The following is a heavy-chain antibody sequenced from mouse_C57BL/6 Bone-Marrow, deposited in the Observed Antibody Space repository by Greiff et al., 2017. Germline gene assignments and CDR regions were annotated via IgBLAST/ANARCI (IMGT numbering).Heavy chain of an antibody. Sequence: EVMLVASGGGLVKPGGSLKLSCAASGFTFSDYGMHWVRQAPEKGLEWVAYISSGSSTIYYADTVKGRFTISRDNAKNTLFLQMTSLRSEDTAMYYCARPYDYDVWFAYGGQGTLVTVAA. J-gene: IGHJ3*01. CDR1: GFTFSDYG. V-gene: IGHV5-17*01. D-gene: IGHD2-4*01. CDR3: ARPYDYDVWFAY. CDR2: ISSGSSTI.